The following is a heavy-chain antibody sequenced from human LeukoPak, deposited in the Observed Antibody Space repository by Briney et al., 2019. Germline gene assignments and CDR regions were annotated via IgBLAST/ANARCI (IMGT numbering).Heavy chain of an antibody. V-gene: IGHV3-9*01. CDR2: ISWNSGSI. J-gene: IGHJ4*02. CDR3: AKGQTTVTTRTLDY. D-gene: IGHD4-17*01. Sequence: GGSLRLSCAASGFTFDDYAMHWVRQAPGKGLEWVSGISWNSGSIGYADSVKGRFTIPRDNAKNSLYLQMNSLRAEDTALYYCAKGQTTVTTRTLDYWGQGTLVTVSS. CDR1: GFTFDDYA.